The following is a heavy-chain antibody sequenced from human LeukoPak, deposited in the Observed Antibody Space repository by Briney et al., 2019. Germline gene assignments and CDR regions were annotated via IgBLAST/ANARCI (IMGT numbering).Heavy chain of an antibody. D-gene: IGHD2-15*01. CDR2: INPSVGST. CDR3: ARGGSIAVVVAPAPNPFDI. CDR1: GYTFTSFY. J-gene: IGHJ3*02. Sequence: AASGKLVCMASGYTFTSFYIHWVRQAPGQVIEWMGKINPSVGSTNYGQKFEGRVTMTRDTSTSTVYLVLSSLTSDDTAVYYCARGGSIAVVVAPAPNPFDIWGQGTLVTVS. V-gene: IGHV1-46*01.